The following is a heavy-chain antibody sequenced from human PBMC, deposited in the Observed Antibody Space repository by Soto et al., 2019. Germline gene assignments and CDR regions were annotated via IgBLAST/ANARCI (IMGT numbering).Heavy chain of an antibody. J-gene: IGHJ6*02. V-gene: IGHV3-20*04. D-gene: IGHD3-10*01. Sequence: PGGFLRLSCAASGFIFDGYGMSWVRQAPGKGLQWVSGLNWNGDSTGYADSVKGRFTISRDNAKNTLYLQMTSLRAEDTALYYCARHSYASGSYYNASIRSVASGMDVWGQGTTVTVSS. CDR3: ARHSYASGSYYNASIRSVASGMDV. CDR2: LNWNGDST. CDR1: GFIFDGYG.